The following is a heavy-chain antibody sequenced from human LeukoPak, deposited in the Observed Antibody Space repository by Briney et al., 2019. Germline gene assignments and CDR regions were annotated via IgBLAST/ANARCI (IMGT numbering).Heavy chain of an antibody. V-gene: IGHV1-69*04. CDR1: GGTFSSYA. CDR2: IIPNFGIA. J-gene: IGHJ4*02. CDR3: ARGPITAETSFDY. Sequence: GASVKPSCKASGGTFSSYATSWVRQAPGQGLEWMGRIIPNFGIANYEQKFHGRVTITPDQSTSTDYMELSSVRCEDTAVYYCARGPITAETSFDYWGQGTLVTVSS. D-gene: IGHD1-20*01.